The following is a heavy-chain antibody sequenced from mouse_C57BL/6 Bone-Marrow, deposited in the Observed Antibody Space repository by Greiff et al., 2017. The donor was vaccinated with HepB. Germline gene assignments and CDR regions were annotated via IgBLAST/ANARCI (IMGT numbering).Heavy chain of an antibody. J-gene: IGHJ4*01. V-gene: IGHV2-2*01. CDR3: ARRRRTGNYAMDY. CDR2: IWSGGST. Sequence: VQRVESGPGLVQPSQSLSITCTVSGFSLTSYGVHWVRQSPGKGLEWLGAIWSGGSTDYNEAFISRLSISKDYAKSQVFFKMNSLQADDTAIYYCARRRRTGNYAMDYWGQGTSVTVSS. D-gene: IGHD4-1*01. CDR1: GFSLTSYG.